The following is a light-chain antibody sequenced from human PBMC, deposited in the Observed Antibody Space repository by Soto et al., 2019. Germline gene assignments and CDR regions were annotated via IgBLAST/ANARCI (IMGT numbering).Light chain of an antibody. Sequence: EIVMTQSPATLSVSPGERSTLSCIASQSVNSNFAWYQQKPAQSPRLLIYGASTRAPGIPARFSGSGSGTEFTLTISGLQSEDLAVYYCRQYNKWPPSFGRGTKVDIK. V-gene: IGKV3-15*01. CDR3: RQYNKWPPS. CDR2: GAS. J-gene: IGKJ1*01. CDR1: QSVNSN.